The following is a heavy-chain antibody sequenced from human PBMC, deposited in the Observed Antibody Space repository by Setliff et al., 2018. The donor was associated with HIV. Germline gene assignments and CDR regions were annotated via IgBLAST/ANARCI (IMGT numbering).Heavy chain of an antibody. J-gene: IGHJ5*02. CDR3: ARYRYYYDSSGYGRWFDP. CDR1: GGSISSRSNY. CDR2: IYYTGTT. D-gene: IGHD3-22*01. Sequence: SETLSLTCTVSGGSISSRSNYWGWIRQPPGKGLEWIGTIYYTGTTYYNPSLQSRVTLSVDTSKNQFSLKLSSVTAADTAVYYCARYRYYYDSSGYGRWFDPWGQGTLVTVSS. V-gene: IGHV4-39*01.